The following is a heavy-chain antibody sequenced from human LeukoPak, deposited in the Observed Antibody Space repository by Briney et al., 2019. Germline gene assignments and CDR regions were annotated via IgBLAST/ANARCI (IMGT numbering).Heavy chain of an antibody. CDR3: ASGREYCSGGSCNASGDAFDV. V-gene: IGHV1-2*02. J-gene: IGHJ3*01. Sequence: ASVSVTCNASGYTFSGYYLNWMRQAPGQGLEWMGWINPNSGGTNYAQKFQGRVTMTRDTSISTAYMELSTLRSDDTAVYYCASGREYCSGGSCNASGDAFDVSSQGTMVTVSS. CDR2: INPNSGGT. CDR1: GYTFSGYY. D-gene: IGHD2-15*01.